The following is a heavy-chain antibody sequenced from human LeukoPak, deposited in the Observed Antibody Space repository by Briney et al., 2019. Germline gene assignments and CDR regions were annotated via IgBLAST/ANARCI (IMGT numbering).Heavy chain of an antibody. J-gene: IGHJ3*02. CDR2: IYYSGST. CDR3: ARDSRSFDI. Sequence: PSETLSLTCTVSGGSISSSSYYWGWIRQPPGKGLEWIGSIYYSGSTYYNPSLKSRVTISADTSKNQFSLNLSFVTAADTAVYYCARDSRSFDIWGPGTIVTVSS. CDR1: GGSISSSSYY. D-gene: IGHD4-17*01. V-gene: IGHV4-39*07.